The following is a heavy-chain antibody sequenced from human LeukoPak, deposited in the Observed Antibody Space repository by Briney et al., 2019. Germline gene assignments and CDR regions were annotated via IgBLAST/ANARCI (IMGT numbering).Heavy chain of an antibody. Sequence: SETLSLTCTVSGDSISIGSYYWSWLRQPDGKGLEWIGHMNTTGSTKYNPSLKSRVTISVDTSNNQFSLKVSSVTAADTAVYYCARDWDYWGQGTLVTVSS. J-gene: IGHJ4*02. CDR3: ARDWDY. CDR2: MNTTGST. V-gene: IGHV4-61*09. CDR1: GDSISIGSYY.